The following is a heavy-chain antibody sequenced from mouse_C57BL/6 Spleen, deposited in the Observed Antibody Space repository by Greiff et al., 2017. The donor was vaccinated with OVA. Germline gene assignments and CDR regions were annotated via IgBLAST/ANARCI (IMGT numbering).Heavy chain of an antibody. J-gene: IGHJ1*03. V-gene: IGHV1-59*01. CDR1: GYTFTSYW. Sequence: QVQLQQPGAELVRPGTSVKLSCKASGYTFTSYWMHWVKQRPGQGLEWIGVIDPSDSYTNYNQKFKGKATLTVDTSSSTAYMQISSLTSEDSAVYYCARGGGGSSPWYFDVWGTGTTVTVSS. CDR2: IDPSDSYT. D-gene: IGHD1-1*01. CDR3: ARGGGGSSPWYFDV.